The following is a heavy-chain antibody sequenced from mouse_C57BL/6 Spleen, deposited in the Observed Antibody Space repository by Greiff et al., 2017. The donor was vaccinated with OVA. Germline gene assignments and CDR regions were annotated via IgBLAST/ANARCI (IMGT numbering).Heavy chain of an antibody. J-gene: IGHJ2*01. CDR2: ISSGGSYT. D-gene: IGHD2-4*01. V-gene: IGHV5-6*02. CDR1: GFTFSSYG. Sequence: EVKLVESGGDLVKPGGSLKLSCAASGFTFSSYGMSWVRQTPDKRLEWVATISSGGSYTYYPDSVKGRFTISRDNAKNTLYLQMSSLKSEDTAMYYCARYDYDGYYFDYWGQGTTLTVSS. CDR3: ARYDYDGYYFDY.